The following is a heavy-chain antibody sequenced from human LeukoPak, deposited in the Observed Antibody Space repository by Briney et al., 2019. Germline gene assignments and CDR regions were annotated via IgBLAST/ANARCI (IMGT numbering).Heavy chain of an antibody. J-gene: IGHJ6*03. CDR2: ISRSSYYI. D-gene: IGHD5/OR15-5a*01. CDR3: ARDPPLVSGPVYYYYYMDV. CDR1: GFTVSSYY. V-gene: IGHV3-21*01. Sequence: PGGSLRLSCAASGFTVSSYYMNWVRQAPGKGLEWVSSISRSSYYIYYTDSVKGRFTISRDDAKNSLYLQMNSLRAEDTAVYYCARDPPLVSGPVYYYYYMDVWGKGTTVTVSS.